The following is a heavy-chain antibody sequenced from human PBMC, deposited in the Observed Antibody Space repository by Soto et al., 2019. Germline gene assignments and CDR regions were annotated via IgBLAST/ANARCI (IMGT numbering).Heavy chain of an antibody. J-gene: IGHJ5*02. D-gene: IGHD2-15*01. CDR3: ATDGASVVIARDNRPDP. V-gene: IGHV3-30-3*01. CDR2: ISYDGSNA. Sequence: QVQLVESGGGVVQPGTSLRLSCADSAFIFNDYALFWIRHAPGKGLEWVALISYDGSNAFYSDAVMGRFTVSRDKSKKTVFLQMNSLRSEDTAVYFCATDGASVVIARDNRPDPWGQRTLVTVSA. CDR1: AFIFNDYA.